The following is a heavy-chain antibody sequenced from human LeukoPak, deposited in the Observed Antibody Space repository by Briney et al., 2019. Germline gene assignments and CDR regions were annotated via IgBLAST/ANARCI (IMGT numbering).Heavy chain of an antibody. J-gene: IGHJ3*02. V-gene: IGHV4-38-2*01. Sequence: KPSETLPLTCAVSGYSISSGYYWGWIRPPPGKGLEWIGYIYYSGSTNYNPSLKSRVTISVDTSKNQFSLKLSSVTAADTAVYYCARAQVGELLPDAFDIWGQGTMVTVSS. D-gene: IGHD3-10*01. CDR2: IYYSGST. CDR3: ARAQVGELLPDAFDI. CDR1: GYSISSGYY.